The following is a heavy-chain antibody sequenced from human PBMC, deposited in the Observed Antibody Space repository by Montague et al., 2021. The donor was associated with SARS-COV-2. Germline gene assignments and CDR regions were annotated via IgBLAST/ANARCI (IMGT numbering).Heavy chain of an antibody. D-gene: IGHD2-2*01. CDR3: ARFAYRLLFIASYYGMDV. CDR2: VNQSGTT. V-gene: IGHV4-34*01. J-gene: IGHJ6*02. CDR1: GGSFSNYY. Sequence: SETLSLTCAVYGGSFSNYYWSWIRQPPGKGLEWIGEVNQSGTTIYNPSVKSGVTISEDTSKNQFYLMLNSVTAADTAVYYCARFAYRLLFIASYYGMDVWGQGTTVTVSS.